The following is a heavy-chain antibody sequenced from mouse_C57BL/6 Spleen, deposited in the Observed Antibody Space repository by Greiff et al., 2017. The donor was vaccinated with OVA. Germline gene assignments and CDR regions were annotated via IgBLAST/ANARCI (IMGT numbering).Heavy chain of an antibody. CDR3: ARGGDYDGYAMDY. CDR1: GYTFTSYG. V-gene: IGHV1-58*01. CDR2: IYIGNGYT. Sequence: EVKVVESGAELVRPGSPVKMSCKTSGYTFTSYGINWVKQRPGQGLEWIGYIYIGNGYTEYNEKFKGKATLTSDTSSSTAYMQLSSLTSEDSAIYFCARGGDYDGYAMDYWGQGTSVTVSS. J-gene: IGHJ4*01. D-gene: IGHD2-4*01.